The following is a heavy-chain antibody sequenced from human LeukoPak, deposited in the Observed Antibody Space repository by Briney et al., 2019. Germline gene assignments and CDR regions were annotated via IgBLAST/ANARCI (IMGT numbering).Heavy chain of an antibody. CDR3: ATIEYSSSPRGFDYYYYMDV. Sequence: ASVKVSCKASGYTFTSYDINWVRQDTGQGLEWMGWMNPNSGNTGYAQKFQGRVTITRNTSISTAYMELSSLRSEDTAVYYCATIEYSSSPRGFDYYYYMDVWGKGTTVTVSS. CDR2: MNPNSGNT. V-gene: IGHV1-8*03. CDR1: GYTFTSYD. D-gene: IGHD6-6*01. J-gene: IGHJ6*03.